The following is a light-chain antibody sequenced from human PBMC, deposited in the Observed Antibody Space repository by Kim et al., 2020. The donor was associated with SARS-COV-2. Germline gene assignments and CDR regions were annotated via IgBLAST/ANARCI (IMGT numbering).Light chain of an antibody. CDR2: GAS. V-gene: IGKV3-20*01. CDR1: QSVSKNY. J-gene: IGKJ2*01. Sequence: LCAGERATLSCRASQSVSKNYLAWYQQKPGQAPRLLIYGASSRATGIPDRFSGSGSGTDFILTISRLEPEDFAVYYCQQYGSSPYTFGQGTKLEI. CDR3: QQYGSSPYT.